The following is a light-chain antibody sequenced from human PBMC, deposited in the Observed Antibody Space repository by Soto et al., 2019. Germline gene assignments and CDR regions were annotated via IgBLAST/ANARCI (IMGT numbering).Light chain of an antibody. CDR3: QQYNSYSSYT. V-gene: IGKV1-5*03. CDR1: QSINIW. J-gene: IGKJ2*01. CDR2: KAS. Sequence: SLSTVSAYYEYRLTLTCPASQSINIWLAWYQQKPGKAPKLLIYKASTLEVGVPSRFSGSGSGTEFTLTISSLQPDDFATYYCQQYNSYSSYTFGQGTKVDI.